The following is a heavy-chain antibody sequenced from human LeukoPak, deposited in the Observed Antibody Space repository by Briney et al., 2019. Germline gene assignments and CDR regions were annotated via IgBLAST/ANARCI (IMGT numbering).Heavy chain of an antibody. CDR3: ARHGTVAGTFAFDY. D-gene: IGHD6-19*01. CDR1: GGSFSGYY. J-gene: IGHJ4*02. V-gene: IGHV4-59*08. CDR2: IYYGGST. Sequence: SETLSLTCAVYGGSFSGYYWSWIRQPPGKGLEWIGYIYYGGSTNYNPSLKSRVTISVDTSKNQFSLKLSSVTAADTAVYYCARHGTVAGTFAFDYWGQGTLVTVSS.